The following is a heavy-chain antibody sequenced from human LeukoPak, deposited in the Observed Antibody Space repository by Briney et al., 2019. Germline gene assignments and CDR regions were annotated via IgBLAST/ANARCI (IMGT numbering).Heavy chain of an antibody. CDR3: AKESAASNYGIDV. CDR1: GFTFSSYA. Sequence: PGVSLRLSCAASGFTFSSYAMSWVREAPGKGLEWVSGITDSGDSTYYADSVKGRYTISRDNSKNTLYVQMHSLRAEDTAGYYCAKESAASNYGIDVWGQGTTVTVSS. D-gene: IGHD6-13*01. CDR2: ITDSGDST. J-gene: IGHJ6*02. V-gene: IGHV3-23*01.